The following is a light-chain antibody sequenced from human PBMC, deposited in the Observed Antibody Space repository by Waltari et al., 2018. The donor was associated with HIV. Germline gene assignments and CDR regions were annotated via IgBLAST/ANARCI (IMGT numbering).Light chain of an antibody. V-gene: IGKV1-5*03. J-gene: IGKJ1*01. CDR2: KAS. CDR3: QQYNSYST. CDR1: QSISSW. Sequence: DIQMTQSPSTLSASVGIRVTITCRASQSISSWLAWYQQKPGKAPKLLSYKASSLESGVPSRFSGSGSGTEFTLTISSLQPDDFATYYCQQYNSYSTFGQGTKVEIK.